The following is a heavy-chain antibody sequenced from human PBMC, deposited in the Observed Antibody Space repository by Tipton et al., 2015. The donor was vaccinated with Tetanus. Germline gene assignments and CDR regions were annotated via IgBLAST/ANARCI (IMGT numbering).Heavy chain of an antibody. CDR3: AKENGDYLTSYYYYGMDV. J-gene: IGHJ6*02. Sequence: QLVQSGAEVKKPGASVKVSCKVSGYTLTELSMHWVRQAPGKGLEWMGVFNPEDGETIYAQKFQGRVTMTTDTSTNTAYMELRSLRSDDTAVYYCAKENGDYLTSYYYYGMDVWGQGTTVTVSS. D-gene: IGHD4-17*01. V-gene: IGHV1-24*01. CDR2: FNPEDGET. CDR1: GYTLTELS.